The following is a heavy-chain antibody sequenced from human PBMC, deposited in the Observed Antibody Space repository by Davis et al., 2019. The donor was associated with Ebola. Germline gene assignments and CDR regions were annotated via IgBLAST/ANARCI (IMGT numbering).Heavy chain of an antibody. CDR2: MNPNSGNT. V-gene: IGHV1-8*01. D-gene: IGHD1-26*01. CDR1: GYTFTSYD. Sequence: SVKVSCKTSGYTFTSYDINWVRQATGQGLEWMGWMNPNSGNTGYAQKFQGRVTMTRNTSISTAYMELSSLRFEDTAVYYCARAPSYRSSKWDWLDPWGQGTLVTVSS. CDR3: ARAPSYRSSKWDWLDP. J-gene: IGHJ5*02.